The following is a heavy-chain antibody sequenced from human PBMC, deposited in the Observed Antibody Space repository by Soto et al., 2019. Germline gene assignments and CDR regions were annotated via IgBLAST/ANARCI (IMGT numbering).Heavy chain of an antibody. CDR2: IYYSGST. V-gene: IGHV4-39*01. Sequence: QLQLQESGPGLVKPSETLSLTCTVSVGSISSSSYYWGWIRQPPGKGLEWIGSIYYSGSTYYNPSLKSRVTISVDTSKNQFSLKLSSVTAADTAVYYCASWYYYDSSGYYLYYFDYWGQGTLVTVSS. CDR3: ASWYYYDSSGYYLYYFDY. D-gene: IGHD3-22*01. J-gene: IGHJ4*02. CDR1: VGSISSSSYY.